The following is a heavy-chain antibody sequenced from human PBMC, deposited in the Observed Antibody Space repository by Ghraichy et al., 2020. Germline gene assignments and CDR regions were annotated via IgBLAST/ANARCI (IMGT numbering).Heavy chain of an antibody. Sequence: SQTLSLTCAVYGGSFSGYYWSWIRQPPGKGLEWIGEINHSGSTNYNPSLKSRVTISVDTSKNQFSLKLSSVTAADTAVYYCARGFRYYYDSSTRYYFDYWGQGTLVTVSS. D-gene: IGHD3-22*01. J-gene: IGHJ4*02. CDR3: ARGFRYYYDSSTRYYFDY. CDR2: INHSGST. CDR1: GGSFSGYY. V-gene: IGHV4-34*01.